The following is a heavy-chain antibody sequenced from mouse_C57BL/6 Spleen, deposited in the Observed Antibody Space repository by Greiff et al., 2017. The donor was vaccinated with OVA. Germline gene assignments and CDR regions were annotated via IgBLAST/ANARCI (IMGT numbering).Heavy chain of an antibody. J-gene: IGHJ1*03. CDR3: ARRYDYEGYFDV. V-gene: IGHV1-26*01. Sequence: VQLQQSGPELVKPGASVKISCKASGYTFTDYYMNWVKQSHGKSLEWIGDINPNNGGTSYNQKFKGKATLTVDKSSSTAYMELRSLTSEDSAVYYFARRYDYEGYFDVWGTGTTVTVSS. CDR1: GYTFTDYY. D-gene: IGHD2-4*01. CDR2: INPNNGGT.